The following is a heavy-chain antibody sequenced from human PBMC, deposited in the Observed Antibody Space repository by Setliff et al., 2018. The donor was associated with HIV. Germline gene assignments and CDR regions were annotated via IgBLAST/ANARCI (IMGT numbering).Heavy chain of an antibody. CDR1: GGSISRYY. J-gene: IGHJ4*02. CDR3: ARDAGPHYGSGPPLEY. Sequence: ETLSLTCTVSGGSISRYYWSWIRQPAGKGLEWIGRIYPSGNINYNPSLKSRLTMSIDTSKNQFSLKLSSVTATDTAVYYCARDAGPHYGSGPPLEYWGKGSQVTVSS. V-gene: IGHV4-4*07. CDR2: IYPSGNI. D-gene: IGHD3-10*01.